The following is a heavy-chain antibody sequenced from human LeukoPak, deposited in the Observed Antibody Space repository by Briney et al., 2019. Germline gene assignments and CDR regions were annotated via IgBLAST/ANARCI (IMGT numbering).Heavy chain of an antibody. D-gene: IGHD1-1*01. CDR3: ARDQGQRYGFDY. CDR2: IYSGGST. CDR1: GFTVSSNY. V-gene: IGHV3-53*04. Sequence: GGSLRLSRAASGFTVSSNYMSWVREAPGKGLEWVSVIYSGGSTYYADSVKGRFTISRHNSKNTLYLQMISLRAEDTAVYYCARDQGQRYGFDYWGQGTLVTVSS. J-gene: IGHJ4*02.